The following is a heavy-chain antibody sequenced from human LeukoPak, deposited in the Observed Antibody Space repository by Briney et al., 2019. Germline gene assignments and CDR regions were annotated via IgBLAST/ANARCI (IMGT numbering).Heavy chain of an antibody. D-gene: IGHD6-19*01. J-gene: IGHJ4*01. CDR2: IHTSGST. V-gene: IGHV4-4*07. CDR1: GGSISTYY. Sequence: SETLSLTCSVSGGSISTYYWSWIRQPAGKGLEWIAQIHTSGSTNFSPSLKRRVSISIDTPNNQFSLMISSVTAAATAIYYCAGRGLSTGWAFDYWGHGTLVTVSS. CDR3: AGRGLSTGWAFDY.